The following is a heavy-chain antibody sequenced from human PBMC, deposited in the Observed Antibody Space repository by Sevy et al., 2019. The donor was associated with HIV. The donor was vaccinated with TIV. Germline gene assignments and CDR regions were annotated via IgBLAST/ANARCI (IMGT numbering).Heavy chain of an antibody. Sequence: ASVKVSCKASGYTFNNYYIHWVRQAPGQGLQWMGVINPTSSSTYYPPKFQGRVTMTRDTSTSTVSMDLSSLRSEDTAFGYWARVEETGRWFDYWGQGTLVTVSS. CDR3: ARVEETGRWFDY. D-gene: IGHD1-1*01. V-gene: IGHV1-46*02. CDR1: GYTFNNYY. CDR2: INPTSSST. J-gene: IGHJ4*02.